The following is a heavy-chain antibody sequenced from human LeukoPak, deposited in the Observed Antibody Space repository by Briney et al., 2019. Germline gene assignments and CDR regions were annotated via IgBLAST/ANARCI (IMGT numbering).Heavy chain of an antibody. Sequence: SETLSLTCTVSGGSISSYYWSWIRQPPGKGLEWIGYIYYSGSTNYNPSLKSRVTISVDTSKNQFSLKLSSVTAADTAVYYCARLGQDELIIYYFDYWGQGTLVTVSS. CDR1: GGSISSYY. J-gene: IGHJ4*02. D-gene: IGHD1-7*01. CDR2: IYYSGST. V-gene: IGHV4-59*01. CDR3: ARLGQDELIIYYFDY.